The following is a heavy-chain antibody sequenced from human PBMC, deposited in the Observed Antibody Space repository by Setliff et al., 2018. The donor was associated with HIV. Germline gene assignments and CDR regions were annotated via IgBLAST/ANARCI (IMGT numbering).Heavy chain of an antibody. D-gene: IGHD5-18*01. V-gene: IGHV4-59*08. CDR3: ARHGYSSDLRISYCDS. J-gene: IGHJ4*02. CDR2: IYNSEST. CDR1: GDSIGTYY. Sequence: SETLSLTCTVSGDSIGTYYWSWIRQPPGKGLEWIGHIYNSESTKYNPSLKSRLTIAIDTSKNQFSLKLRSVTAADTAVYYCARHGYSSDLRISYCDSWGQGSLVTVSS.